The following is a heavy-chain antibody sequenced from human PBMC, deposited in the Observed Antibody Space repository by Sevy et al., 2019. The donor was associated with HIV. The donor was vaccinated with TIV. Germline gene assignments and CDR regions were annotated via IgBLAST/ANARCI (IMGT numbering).Heavy chain of an antibody. Sequence: GESLKISCKGSAYSFSSYWVGWVRQMPGKGLEWMGIIYPGDSDTKYSPSFQGQVTISADKSISTAYLQWSSLKASDTAMYYCARQSKGAFDIWGQGTMVTVSS. CDR3: ARQSKGAFDI. D-gene: IGHD4-4*01. CDR1: AYSFSSYW. J-gene: IGHJ3*02. CDR2: IYPGDSDT. V-gene: IGHV5-51*01.